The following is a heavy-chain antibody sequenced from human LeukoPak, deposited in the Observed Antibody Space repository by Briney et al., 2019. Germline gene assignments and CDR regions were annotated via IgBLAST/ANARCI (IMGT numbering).Heavy chain of an antibody. CDR1: GGSFSGYY. CDR3: ARERDGYNYRYPLDY. Sequence: SETLSLTCAVYGGSFSGYYWSWIRQPPGKGLEWIGEINRSGSTNYNPSLKSRVTISVDTSKNQFSLKLSSVTAADTAVYYCARERDGYNYRYPLDYWGQGTLVTVSS. V-gene: IGHV4-34*01. J-gene: IGHJ4*02. D-gene: IGHD5-24*01. CDR2: INRSGST.